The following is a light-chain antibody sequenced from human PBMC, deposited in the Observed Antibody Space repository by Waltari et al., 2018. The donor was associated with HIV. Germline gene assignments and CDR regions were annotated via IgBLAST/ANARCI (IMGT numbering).Light chain of an antibody. J-gene: IGLJ3*02. CDR2: SND. V-gene: IGLV1-44*01. CDR3: AAWDDSLNGM. Sequence: QSVLTQPPSVAGSPGPNVPLPCSGSSTNIGSTFLNCSHQPPGAAPKLLIYSNDQRPSGVPDRFSGSKSGTSASLAISGLQSADEADYYCAAWDDSLNGMFGGGTRLTVL. CDR1: STNIGSTF.